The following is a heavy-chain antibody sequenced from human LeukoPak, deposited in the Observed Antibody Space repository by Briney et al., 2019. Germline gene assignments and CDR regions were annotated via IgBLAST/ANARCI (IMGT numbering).Heavy chain of an antibody. D-gene: IGHD6-19*01. CDR1: GFTFSSYA. CDR2: ISGSGGST. V-gene: IGHV3-23*01. Sequence: GGSLRLSCAASGFTFSSYAMSWVRQAPGKGLEWVSAISGSGGSTYYADSVKGRFTISRDNSKNTLYLQMNSLRAEVSAGYYCATYSSGRDYWGQGSLVTVCS. CDR3: ATYSSGRDY. J-gene: IGHJ4*02.